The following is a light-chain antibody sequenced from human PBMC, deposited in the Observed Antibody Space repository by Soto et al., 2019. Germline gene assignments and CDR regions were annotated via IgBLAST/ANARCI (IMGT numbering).Light chain of an antibody. Sequence: EIVMTQSPATLSVSPGERATLSCRPSQSVSSNLAWYQQMPGRAPRLLIYGASTRATGVPARFSGSGSGTEFTLTISSLQSEDFAVYYCQQYNDWPPYTFGQGTKVEIK. V-gene: IGKV3-15*01. CDR2: GAS. CDR3: QQYNDWPPYT. CDR1: QSVSSN. J-gene: IGKJ2*01.